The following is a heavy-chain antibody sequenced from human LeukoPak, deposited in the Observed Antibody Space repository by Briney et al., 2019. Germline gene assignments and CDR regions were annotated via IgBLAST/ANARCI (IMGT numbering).Heavy chain of an antibody. D-gene: IGHD2-2*01. CDR1: GYSFNNYW. Sequence: GESLKISCKGSGYSFNNYWIGWVRQMPGKGLEWMGIIYPGDSDTRYSPSFQGQVTISADKSISTAYLQWSSLKASDTAMYYCASRIPYCSSTSCYSIDYWGQGTLVTVSS. CDR3: ASRIPYCSSTSCYSIDY. V-gene: IGHV5-51*01. CDR2: IYPGDSDT. J-gene: IGHJ4*02.